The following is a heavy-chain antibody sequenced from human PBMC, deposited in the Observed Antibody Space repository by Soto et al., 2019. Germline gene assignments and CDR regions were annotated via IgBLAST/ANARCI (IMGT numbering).Heavy chain of an antibody. D-gene: IGHD2-21*02. J-gene: IGHJ3*02. CDR2: IWYDGSNK. CDR3: ARSPYCGGDCYWAFDI. V-gene: IGHV3-33*01. CDR1: GFTFSSYG. Sequence: GGSLRLSCAASGFTFSSYGMHWVRQAPGKGLEWVAVIWYDGSNKYYADSVKGRFTISRDNSKNTLYLQMNSLRAEDTAVYYCARSPYCGGDCYWAFDIWGQGTMVTVSS.